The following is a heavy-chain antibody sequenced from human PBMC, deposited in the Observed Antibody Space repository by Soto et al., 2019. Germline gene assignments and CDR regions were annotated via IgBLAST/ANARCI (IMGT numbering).Heavy chain of an antibody. CDR3: ARMGNIVVVPAARKDGISHYYMDV. CDR2: INHSGST. D-gene: IGHD2-2*01. Sequence: SETLSLTCAVYGGSFSGYYWSWIRQPPGKGLEWIGEINHSGSTNYNPSLKSRVTISVDTSKNQFSLKLSSVTAADTAVYYCARMGNIVVVPAARKDGISHYYMDVWGKGTTVTVSS. V-gene: IGHV4-34*01. CDR1: GGSFSGYY. J-gene: IGHJ6*03.